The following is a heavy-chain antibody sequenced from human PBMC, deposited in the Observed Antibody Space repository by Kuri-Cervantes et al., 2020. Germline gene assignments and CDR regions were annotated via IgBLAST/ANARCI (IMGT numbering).Heavy chain of an antibody. Sequence: GESLKISCAASGFTFSSYSMNWVRQAPGKGLEWVSSISSSSSYIYYADSVKGRFTISRDNAKNSLYLQMNSLRADDTAVYYCVRDRPFLWIDTYYYYYGMDVWGQGTTVTVSS. V-gene: IGHV3-21*01. CDR2: ISSSSSYI. J-gene: IGHJ6*02. CDR3: VRDRPFLWIDTYYYYYGMDV. D-gene: IGHD2-2*03. CDR1: GFTFSSYS.